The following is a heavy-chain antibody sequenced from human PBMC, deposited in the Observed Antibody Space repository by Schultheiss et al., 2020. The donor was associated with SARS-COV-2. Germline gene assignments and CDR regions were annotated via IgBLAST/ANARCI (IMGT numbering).Heavy chain of an antibody. J-gene: IGHJ5*02. Sequence: ASVKVSCKASGYTFTGYYMHWVRQAPGQGLEWMGWINPISGGTNYAQKFQGRVTMTTDTSTSTAYMELRSLRSDDTAVYYCARVGDIVVVPAALFSWFDPWGQGTLVTVSS. CDR1: GYTFTGYY. V-gene: IGHV1-2*02. D-gene: IGHD2-2*01. CDR3: ARVGDIVVVPAALFSWFDP. CDR2: INPISGGT.